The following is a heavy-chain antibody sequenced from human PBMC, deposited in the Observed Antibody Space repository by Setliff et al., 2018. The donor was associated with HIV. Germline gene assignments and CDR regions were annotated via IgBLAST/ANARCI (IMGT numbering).Heavy chain of an antibody. CDR1: GVSVNNDDDY. V-gene: IGHV4-39*02. CDR2: IHQSGTA. D-gene: IGHD2-2*01. Sequence: PSETLSLTCAVSGVSVNNDDDYWGWIRLPPGKGLEWIAIIHQSGTAHKRPSLKSRVTISIDTSENLFSLKLSGVTAADTAVYYCARASSDIPGVDSNYFDDWGQGTRVTV. J-gene: IGHJ4*02. CDR3: ARASSDIPGVDSNYFDD.